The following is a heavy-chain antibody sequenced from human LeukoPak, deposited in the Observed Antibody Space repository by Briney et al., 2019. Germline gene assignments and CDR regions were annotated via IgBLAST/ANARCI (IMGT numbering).Heavy chain of an antibody. CDR2: IKQDGSEK. Sequence: GGSLRLSCAASGLTFSRYWMSWVRLAPGKGLEWVANIKQDGSEKYYVDSVKGRFTISRDNAKNSLYLQMDSLRAEDTAVYYCARPSRSESFYRGQGNLVTVSS. J-gene: IGHJ4*02. V-gene: IGHV3-7*03. CDR3: ARPSRSESFY. CDR1: GLTFSRYW. D-gene: IGHD1-26*01.